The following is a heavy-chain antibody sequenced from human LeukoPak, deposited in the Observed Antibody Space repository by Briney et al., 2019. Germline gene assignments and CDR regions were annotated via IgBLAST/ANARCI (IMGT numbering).Heavy chain of an antibody. CDR2: ISSSGSTI. D-gene: IGHD4-17*01. Sequence: GGSLRLSCAVSGFTFSSYEMDSVRQAPGKGLGWVLYISSSGSTIYYADYVKGRFTSSRDNSKNTLSLQMNSLRPEDTAINYCAKDLTTVTSQGDYWGRGTVVTVSS. CDR3: AKDLTTVTSQGDY. V-gene: IGHV3-48*03. J-gene: IGHJ4*02. CDR1: GFTFSSYE.